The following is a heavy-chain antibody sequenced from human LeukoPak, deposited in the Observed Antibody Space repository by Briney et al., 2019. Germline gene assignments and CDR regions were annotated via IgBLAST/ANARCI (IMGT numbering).Heavy chain of an antibody. CDR2: ISNSSSYI. Sequence: GGPLRLSCAASGFTFSSYSMNWVRQAPGKGLEWVSSISNSSSYIYYADSVKGRFTISRDNAKNSLYLQMNSLRAEDTAVYYCAREGGAFPYAFDIWGQGTMVTVSS. V-gene: IGHV3-21*01. J-gene: IGHJ3*02. CDR1: GFTFSSYS. CDR3: AREGGAFPYAFDI. D-gene: IGHD3-3*02.